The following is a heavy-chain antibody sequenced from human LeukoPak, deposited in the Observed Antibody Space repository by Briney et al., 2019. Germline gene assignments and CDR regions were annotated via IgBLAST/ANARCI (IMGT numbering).Heavy chain of an antibody. CDR2: INHSGST. Sequence: SETLSLTCAVYGGSFSGYYWSWIRQPPGKGLEWIGEINHSGSTNYNPSLKSRVTISVDTSKNQFSLNLSSVTAADTAVYYCAREPTVTLWDYYMDVWGKGTTVTISS. D-gene: IGHD4-17*01. CDR3: AREPTVTLWDYYMDV. CDR1: GGSFSGYY. J-gene: IGHJ6*03. V-gene: IGHV4-34*01.